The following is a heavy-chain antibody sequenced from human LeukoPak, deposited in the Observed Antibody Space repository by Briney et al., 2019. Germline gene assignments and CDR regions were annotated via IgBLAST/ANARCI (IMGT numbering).Heavy chain of an antibody. CDR2: INPNSGGT. V-gene: IGHV1-2*02. CDR3: AREPPRPYYYGSGSYDSGNDY. J-gene: IGHJ4*02. CDR1: GYTFTGYY. Sequence: GASVKVSCKASGYTFTGYYMHWVRQAPGQGLEWMGWINPNSGGTNYAQKFQGRVTMARDTSISTAYMELSRLRSDDTAVYYCAREPPRPYYYGSGSYDSGNDYWGQGTLVTVSS. D-gene: IGHD3-10*01.